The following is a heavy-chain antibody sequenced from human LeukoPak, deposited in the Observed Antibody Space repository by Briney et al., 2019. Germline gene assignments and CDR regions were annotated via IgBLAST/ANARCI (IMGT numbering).Heavy chain of an antibody. CDR3: ARANYYDSNGYYYAVKKYFQY. Sequence: KPGASRKGSLQGVCFTLTNYWVAWVRPAPGHGRGWVGWVSPFNSNSNYAQKFQARVTMTTDTSTRTAYMELRSLRSDDTAVYFCARANYYDSNGYYYAVKKYFQYWGQGTLVTVSS. CDR1: CFTLTNYW. J-gene: IGHJ1*01. CDR2: VSPFNSNS. V-gene: IGHV1-18*01. D-gene: IGHD3-22*01.